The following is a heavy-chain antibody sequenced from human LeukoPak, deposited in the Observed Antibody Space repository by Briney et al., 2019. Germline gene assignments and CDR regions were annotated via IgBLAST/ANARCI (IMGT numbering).Heavy chain of an antibody. J-gene: IGHJ4*02. CDR3: ASPPLSSAMFYAH. CDR2: IKPSNGDT. D-gene: IGHD3-22*01. Sequence: ASVKVSCKASGYNFSGHYMHWVRQAPGQGLEWMGWIKPSNGDTKYAQNFQGRVTMTRDTSISTAYMDLNSPRSDDTAVYYCASPPLSSAMFYAHWGQGTLVTVSS. V-gene: IGHV1-2*02. CDR1: GYNFSGHY.